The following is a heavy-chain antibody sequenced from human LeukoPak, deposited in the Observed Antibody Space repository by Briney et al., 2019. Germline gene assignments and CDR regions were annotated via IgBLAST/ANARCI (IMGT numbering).Heavy chain of an antibody. D-gene: IGHD2-2*01. CDR3: ARELPSAYYMDV. Sequence: GALRLSCAASGFTVSSNYMSWVRQAPGKGLEWVSVIYSGGSTYYADSVKGRFTIPRDNSKNTLSLQMNSLRAEDTAVYYCARELPSAYYMDVWGKGTTVTVSS. CDR1: GFTVSSNY. CDR2: IYSGGST. V-gene: IGHV3-53*01. J-gene: IGHJ6*03.